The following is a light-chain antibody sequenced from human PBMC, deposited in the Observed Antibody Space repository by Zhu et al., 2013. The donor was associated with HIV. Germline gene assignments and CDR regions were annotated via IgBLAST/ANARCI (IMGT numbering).Light chain of an antibody. CDR3: QQYLDWWT. V-gene: IGKV3-15*01. J-gene: IGKJ1*01. CDR1: RSLSSH. Sequence: DIVMTQSPDTLTASLGESATLSCRASRSLSSHIAWFQHKPGRGPRLLMNASTRATGVSARFTGGGYGTEFTLTINSLQSEDVAVYYCQQYLDWWTFGQGTKVEI. CDR2: AS.